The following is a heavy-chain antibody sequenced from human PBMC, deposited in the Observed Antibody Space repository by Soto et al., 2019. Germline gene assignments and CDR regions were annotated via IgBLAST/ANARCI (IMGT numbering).Heavy chain of an antibody. J-gene: IGHJ6*02. D-gene: IGHD2-2*01. V-gene: IGHV1-46*01. CDR3: ARGISTTRYYYYYGMDV. CDR2: INPSGGIT. CDR1: GYTLTSYY. Sequence: ASVKVSCKASGYTLTSYYLHWVRQAPGQGPEWMGIINPSGGITNDAQKFQDRVTMTSDTSTSTVYMELSSLRSEDTAVYYCARGISTTRYYYYYGMDVWGQGTTVAVSS.